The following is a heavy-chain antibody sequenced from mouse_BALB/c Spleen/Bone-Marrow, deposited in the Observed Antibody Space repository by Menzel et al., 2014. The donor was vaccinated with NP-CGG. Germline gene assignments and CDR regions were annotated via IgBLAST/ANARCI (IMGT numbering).Heavy chain of an antibody. Sequence: VKLMESGAELVRPGASVKLSGKASGYTFTSYWINWVRQRPGQGLEWIGNIYPSDNYTNYNQKFKDKATLTVDKSSSTAYMQLSSPTSEDSAVYYCSRTYEYFDYWGQGTTLTVSS. CDR1: GYTFTSYW. CDR2: IYPSDNYT. D-gene: IGHD2-3*01. CDR3: SRTYEYFDY. V-gene: IGHV1-69*02. J-gene: IGHJ2*01.